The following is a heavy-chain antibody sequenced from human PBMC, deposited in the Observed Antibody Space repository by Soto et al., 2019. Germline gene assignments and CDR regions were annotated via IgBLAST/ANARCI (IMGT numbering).Heavy chain of an antibody. CDR2: IIPIFGTA. Sequence: QVQLVQSGAEVKKPGSSVKVSCKASGGTFSSYAISWVRQAPGQGLEWMGGIIPIFGTANYAQKFQGRVTITADESTITAYMELSSLRSEDTAVYYCARVPPHYYDSSGYYRGGWFDPWGQGTLVTVSS. V-gene: IGHV1-69*01. CDR1: GGTFSSYA. J-gene: IGHJ5*02. CDR3: ARVPPHYYDSSGYYRGGWFDP. D-gene: IGHD3-22*01.